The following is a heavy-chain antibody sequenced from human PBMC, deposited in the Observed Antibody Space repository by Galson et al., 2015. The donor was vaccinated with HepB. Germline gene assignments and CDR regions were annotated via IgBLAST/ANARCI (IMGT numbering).Heavy chain of an antibody. V-gene: IGHV3-23*01. CDR2: ISGSGGST. J-gene: IGHJ4*02. D-gene: IGHD2-21*02. CDR1: GFTFSSYA. CDR3: AKVVNVVVTDDY. Sequence: SLRLSCAASGFTFSSYAMSWVRQAPGKGLEWVSTISGSGGSTYYADSVKGRFTISRDNSKNTLYLQMSSLRAEDTAVYYCAKVVNVVVTDDYWGQGTLVTVSS.